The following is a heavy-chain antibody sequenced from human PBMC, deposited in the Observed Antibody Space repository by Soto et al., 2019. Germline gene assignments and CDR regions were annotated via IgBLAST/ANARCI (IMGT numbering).Heavy chain of an antibody. J-gene: IGHJ4*02. CDR1: RFTFSNYW. D-gene: IGHD3-22*01. CDR2: INGDGSST. CDR3: ARANYYDSNGYYHDY. V-gene: IGHV3-74*01. Sequence: GGSLELSCACSRFTFSNYWMHWVRQAPGKGLMWVSRINGDGSSTIYADSVRGRFTISRDNTKNTLYLQMNSLRADDTAIYYCARANYYDSNGYYHDYWGQGTQVPVSS.